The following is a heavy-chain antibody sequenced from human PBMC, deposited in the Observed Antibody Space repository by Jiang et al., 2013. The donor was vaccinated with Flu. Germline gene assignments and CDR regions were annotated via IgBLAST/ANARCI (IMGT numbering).Heavy chain of an antibody. D-gene: IGHD2-21*02. Sequence: FKSRVTISVDTSKNQFSLRLTSVTAADTAVYYCARPRXRGDPTSPSDSWGQGTLVTVSS. J-gene: IGHJ4*02. CDR3: ARPRXRGDPTSPSDS. V-gene: IGHV4-59*08.